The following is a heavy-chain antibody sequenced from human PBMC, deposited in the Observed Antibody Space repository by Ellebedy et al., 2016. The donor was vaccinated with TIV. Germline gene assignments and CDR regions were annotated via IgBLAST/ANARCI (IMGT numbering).Heavy chain of an antibody. CDR3: ARLGYYDSSGYYYVGY. D-gene: IGHD3-22*01. CDR1: GYSFTSYW. CDR2: VYPGDSDT. Sequence: GESLKISCKGSGYSFTSYWIGWVRQMPGKGLEWMGIVYPGDSDTRYSPSFQGQVTISADKSISTAYLQWSSLKASDTAMYYCARLGYYDSSGYYYVGYWGQGTLVTVSS. J-gene: IGHJ4*02. V-gene: IGHV5-51*01.